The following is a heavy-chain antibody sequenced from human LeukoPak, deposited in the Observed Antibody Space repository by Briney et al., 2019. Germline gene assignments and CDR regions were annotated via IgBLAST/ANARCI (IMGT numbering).Heavy chain of an antibody. J-gene: IGHJ4*02. V-gene: IGHV3-74*01. CDR1: GFTSSSYW. CDR2: INGDGSST. CDR3: AVPASRYCGSTSCSDY. D-gene: IGHD2-2*01. Sequence: PGGSLRLSCAASGFTSSSYWMHWVRQAPRKGLVCVSGINGDGSSTNYADSVRGRFTISRDNAKNTLYLQMNSLRAEDTAVYYCAVPASRYCGSTSCSDYWGQGTLVTVSS.